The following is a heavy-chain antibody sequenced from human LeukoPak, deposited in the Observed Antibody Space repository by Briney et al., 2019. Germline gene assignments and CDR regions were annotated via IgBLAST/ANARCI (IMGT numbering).Heavy chain of an antibody. CDR1: GGSISSSSYY. CDR2: IYYSGST. V-gene: IGHV4-39*01. J-gene: IGHJ4*02. Sequence: SETLSLTCTVSGGSISSSSYYWGWIRQPPGKGLEWIGSIYYSGSTYYNPSLKSRVTISVDTSKNQFSLKLSSVTAADTAVYYCARHAHSSSWYWLVWGQGTLVTVSS. CDR3: ARHAHSSSWYWLV. D-gene: IGHD6-13*01.